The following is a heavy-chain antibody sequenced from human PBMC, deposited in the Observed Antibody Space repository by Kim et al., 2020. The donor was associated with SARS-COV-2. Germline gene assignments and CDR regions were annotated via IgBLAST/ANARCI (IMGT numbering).Heavy chain of an antibody. J-gene: IGHJ3*02. Sequence: GGSLRLSCAASGFTVSSNYMSWVRQAPGKGLEWVSVIYSGGSTYYADSVKGRFTISRDNSKNTLYLQMYSLRAEDTAVYYCARDMEGRYYDSSGLYAFDIWGQGTMVTVSS. V-gene: IGHV3-53*01. D-gene: IGHD3-22*01. CDR1: GFTVSSNY. CDR2: IYSGGST. CDR3: ARDMEGRYYDSSGLYAFDI.